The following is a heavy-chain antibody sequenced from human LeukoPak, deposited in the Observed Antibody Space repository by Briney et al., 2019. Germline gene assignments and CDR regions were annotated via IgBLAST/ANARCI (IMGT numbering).Heavy chain of an antibody. D-gene: IGHD3-3*01. Sequence: PSETLSLTCTVSGGSISSSSYYWGWIRQPPGKGLEWIGSIYYSGSTYYNPSLKSRVTISVDTSKNQFSLQLSSVTAADTAVYYCARDLGHTIFGVVIIPNWFDPWGQGTLVTVSS. J-gene: IGHJ5*02. CDR1: GGSISSSSYY. CDR3: ARDLGHTIFGVVIIPNWFDP. V-gene: IGHV4-39*02. CDR2: IYYSGST.